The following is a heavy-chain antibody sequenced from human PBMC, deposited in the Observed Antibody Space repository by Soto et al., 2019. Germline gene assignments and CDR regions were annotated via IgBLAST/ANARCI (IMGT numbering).Heavy chain of an antibody. D-gene: IGHD2-15*01. CDR2: INAGNGDT. Sequence: SCKTSGYIFTSYAMHWVRQAPGQRLEWMGWINAGNGDTKYSQKFQGRVTITRDTSANTAFMELSSLRSEDTAIYYCARGGGYDSFDFWGQGIQVTVSS. CDR1: GYIFTSYA. V-gene: IGHV1-3*01. J-gene: IGHJ4*02. CDR3: ARGGGYDSFDF.